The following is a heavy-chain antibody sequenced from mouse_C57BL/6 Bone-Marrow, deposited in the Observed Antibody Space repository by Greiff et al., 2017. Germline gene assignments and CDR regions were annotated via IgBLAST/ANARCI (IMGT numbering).Heavy chain of an antibody. CDR2: IDPENGDT. CDR1: GFNIKDDY. V-gene: IGHV14-4*01. J-gene: IGHJ4*01. D-gene: IGHD1-1*01. CDR3: TSYITTVVAPYYAMDY. Sequence: VQLQQSGAELVRPGASVKLSCTASGFNIKDDYMHWVKQRPEQGLEWIGWIDPENGDTEYASKFQGKATITADPSSNTAYLQLSSLTSEDTAVYYCTSYITTVVAPYYAMDYWGQGTSVTVSS.